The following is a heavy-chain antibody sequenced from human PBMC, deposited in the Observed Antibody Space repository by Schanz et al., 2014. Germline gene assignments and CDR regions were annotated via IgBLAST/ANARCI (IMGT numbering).Heavy chain of an antibody. V-gene: IGHV3-13*05. CDR2: IGPASDP. Sequence: EVQLVESGGGLVQPGGSLRLSCAASGFTFSNYDMHWVRQAIGKGLEWVSGIGPASDPYYAGSVKGRFTISRGNSKNTLYLEMNSLRPDDTAVYYCARDRPFRSESNIYYGDAFDIWGQGTMVTVSS. J-gene: IGHJ3*02. CDR3: ARDRPFRSESNIYYGDAFDI. D-gene: IGHD3-10*01. CDR1: GFTFSNYD.